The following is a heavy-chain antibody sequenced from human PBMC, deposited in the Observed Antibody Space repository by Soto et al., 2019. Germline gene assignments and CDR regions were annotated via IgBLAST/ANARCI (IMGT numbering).Heavy chain of an antibody. V-gene: IGHV4-59*01. J-gene: IGHJ2*01. CDR1: GGSISSYY. Sequence: QEQLQESGPGLVKPSETLSLTCTVSGGSISSYYWSWIRQPPGKGLEWIGYIYYTGSTNYNPSLKSRVTISVDTSKKQFSLQLSSVTAADTAVYYCANSNWYFDLWGRGTLVTVSS. CDR2: IYYTGST. CDR3: ANSNWYFDL.